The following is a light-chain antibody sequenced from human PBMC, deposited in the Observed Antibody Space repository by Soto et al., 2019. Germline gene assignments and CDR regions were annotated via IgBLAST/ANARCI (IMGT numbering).Light chain of an antibody. V-gene: IGKV1-5*01. CDR3: QQCHSYPWT. CDR2: DAT. Sequence: DIQMTQSPSTLSASVGDRVTITCRASQTIDRWLAWYQQKPGKAPKLLIYDATTLERGVASRFSGSGSETAFILTISSLQPDDFATYYCQQCHSYPWTFGQGTQVE. J-gene: IGKJ1*01. CDR1: QTIDRW.